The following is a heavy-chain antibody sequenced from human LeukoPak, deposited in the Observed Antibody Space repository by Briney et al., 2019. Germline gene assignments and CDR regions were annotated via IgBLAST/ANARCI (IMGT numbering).Heavy chain of an antibody. CDR2: FDPEVGET. CDR3: ATGLRGFGDFDY. D-gene: IGHD3-10*01. V-gene: IGHV1-24*01. J-gene: IGHJ4*02. CDR1: GYTLTVLS. Sequence: GASVKVSCKVSGYTLTVLSMHWVRHAPAKGLECMGGFDPEVGETIYAQKFQGRVTLTEDTSTDTAYMDLSRLTSEDTAVYYCATGLRGFGDFDYWGQGTLVTVSS.